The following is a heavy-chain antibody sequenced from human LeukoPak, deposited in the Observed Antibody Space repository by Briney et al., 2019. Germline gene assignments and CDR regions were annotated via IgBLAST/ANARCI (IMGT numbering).Heavy chain of an antibody. D-gene: IGHD6-19*01. CDR2: IRYDGSNK. CDR1: GFTFSSYG. V-gene: IGHV3-30*02. J-gene: IGHJ4*02. Sequence: PGGSLRLSCAASGFTFSSYGMHCVRQAPGKGLEWVAFIRYDGSNKYYADSVKGRFTISRDNSKNTLYLQMNSLRAEDTAVYYCAKDAVAGNRYFDYWGQGTLVTVSS. CDR3: AKDAVAGNRYFDY.